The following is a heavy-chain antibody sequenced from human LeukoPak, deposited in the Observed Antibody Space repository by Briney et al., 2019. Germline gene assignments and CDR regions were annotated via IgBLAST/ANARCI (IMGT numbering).Heavy chain of an antibody. CDR2: ISGSGSST. Sequence: AGGSLRLSCAASGFIFSSYAMSWVRQAPGKGLEWVSAISGSGSSTYYADSVKGHFTISRDNSKITLFLQMNSLRAEDTAVYYCAARQRYSSSWTFDYWGQGTLVTVSS. J-gene: IGHJ4*02. CDR1: GFIFSSYA. D-gene: IGHD6-13*01. CDR3: AARQRYSSSWTFDY. V-gene: IGHV3-23*01.